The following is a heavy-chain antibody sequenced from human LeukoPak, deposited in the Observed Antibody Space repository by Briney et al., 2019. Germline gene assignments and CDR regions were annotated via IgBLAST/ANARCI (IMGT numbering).Heavy chain of an antibody. V-gene: IGHV1-69*06. CDR1: GGTFSSYA. CDR3: ARGRRYCSSTSCYSAGAY. D-gene: IGHD2-2*01. Sequence: SVKVSCKASGGTFSSYAISWVRQAPGQGLEWMGGIIPIFGTANYAQKFQGRVTITAAKSTSTAYMELSSLRSEATAVYYCARGRRYCSSTSCYSAGAYWGQGTLVTASS. J-gene: IGHJ4*02. CDR2: IIPIFGTA.